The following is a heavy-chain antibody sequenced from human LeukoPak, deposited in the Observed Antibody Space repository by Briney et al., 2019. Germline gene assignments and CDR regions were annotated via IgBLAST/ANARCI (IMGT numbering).Heavy chain of an antibody. CDR2: IYYSGST. CDR3: ASGLAGYSSSWYSS. D-gene: IGHD6-13*01. J-gene: IGHJ5*02. V-gene: IGHV4-59*01. Sequence: SEALSLTCTVSGGSISSYYWSWIRQPQGKGLEWIGNIYYSGSTNYNPPLKSRVTISVDTYKNQFSLKLSSVTAADTGVYYCASGLAGYSSSWYSSWGQGTLVTVSS. CDR1: GGSISSYY.